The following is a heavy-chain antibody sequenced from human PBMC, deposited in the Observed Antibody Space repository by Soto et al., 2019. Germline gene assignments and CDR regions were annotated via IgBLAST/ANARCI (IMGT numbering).Heavy chain of an antibody. J-gene: IGHJ6*02. Sequence: QVQLVQSGGEVKKPGASVKVSCKTSGYSFTTYGIRWVRQAPGQGLEWMGWISAYNGNTNYAQKLQGRVTMTTDTSTSTAYMELRSLRSDDTAVYYCAREGPAPYYYYGMDVWGQGSTVTVSS. CDR3: AREGPAPYYYYGMDV. CDR1: GYSFTTYG. CDR2: ISAYNGNT. V-gene: IGHV1-18*01.